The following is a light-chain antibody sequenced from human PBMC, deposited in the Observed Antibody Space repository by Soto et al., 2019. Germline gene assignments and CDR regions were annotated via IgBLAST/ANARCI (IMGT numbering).Light chain of an antibody. CDR3: QQYDGFPWM. Sequence: DIQMTQSPSTLPASVGDRVTITCRASQGISTWLAWYQQKPGKAPNLLIYDASSLEGGVPSRFSGSGSGTEFTLTISSLQPDDFATYYCQQYDGFPWMFGQGTKVDIK. V-gene: IGKV1-5*01. CDR1: QGISTW. J-gene: IGKJ1*01. CDR2: DAS.